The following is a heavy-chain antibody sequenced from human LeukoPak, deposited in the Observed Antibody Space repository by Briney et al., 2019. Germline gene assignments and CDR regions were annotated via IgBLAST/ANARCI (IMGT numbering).Heavy chain of an antibody. J-gene: IGHJ5*02. CDR2: INPSGGST. CDR1: GGTFSSYA. CDR3: ARGGGYSSSWYLYNWFDP. V-gene: IGHV1-46*01. D-gene: IGHD6-13*01. Sequence: ASVKVSCKASGGTFSSYAISWVRQAPGQGLEWMGIINPSGGSTSYAQKFQGRVTMTRDTSTSTVYMELSSLRSEDTAVYYCARGGGYSSSWYLYNWFDPWGQGTLVTVSS.